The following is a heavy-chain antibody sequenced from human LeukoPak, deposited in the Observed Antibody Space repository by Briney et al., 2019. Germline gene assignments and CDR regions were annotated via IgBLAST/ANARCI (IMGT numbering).Heavy chain of an antibody. CDR3: AEWNSVYWYFDL. CDR1: GFTFSSYA. D-gene: IGHD1-1*01. V-gene: IGHV3-23*01. CDR2: ISGSGGRT. J-gene: IGHJ2*01. Sequence: PGGSLRLSCAVSGFTFSSYAMSWVRQVPGKGLEWVSCISGSGGRTYYADSVKGRFTISRDNSKNTLYLQMNSLRAEDTALYYCAEWNSVYWYFDLWGRGTLVTVSS.